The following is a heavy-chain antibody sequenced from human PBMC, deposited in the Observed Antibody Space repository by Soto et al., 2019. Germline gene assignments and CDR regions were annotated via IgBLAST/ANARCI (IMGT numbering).Heavy chain of an antibody. D-gene: IGHD6-19*01. Sequence: PGGSLRLSCGASGFSFVNYAINWGRQAPGKGLEWVSGLSGSGTSTYYADSVKGRFTISRDNSRDTLFLQMNSLTADDTAVYYCAKATTNGGWFNPFDSWGQGALVTVSS. CDR3: AKATTNGGWFNPFDS. CDR1: GFSFVNYA. J-gene: IGHJ4*02. V-gene: IGHV3-23*01. CDR2: LSGSGTST.